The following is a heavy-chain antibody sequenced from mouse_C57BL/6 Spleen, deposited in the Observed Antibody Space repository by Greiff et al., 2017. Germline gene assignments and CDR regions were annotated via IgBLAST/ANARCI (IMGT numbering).Heavy chain of an antibody. CDR2: IWSDGST. Sequence: QVQLKESGPGLVAPSQSLSITCTVSGFSLTSYGVHWVRQPPGKGLEWLVVIWSDGSTTYNSALKSRLSISKDNSKSQVFLKMNSLQTDDTAMYYCARHGGLGRAFYYAMDYWGQGTSVTVSS. CDR3: ARHGGLGRAFYYAMDY. V-gene: IGHV2-6-1*01. CDR1: GFSLTSYG. D-gene: IGHD4-1*01. J-gene: IGHJ4*01.